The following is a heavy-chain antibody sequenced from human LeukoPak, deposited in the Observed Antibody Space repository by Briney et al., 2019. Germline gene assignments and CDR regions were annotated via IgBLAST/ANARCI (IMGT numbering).Heavy chain of an antibody. Sequence: SETLSLTCTVSGGSISSYYWSWIRQPPGKGLEWIGEIYHSGSTNYNPSLESRVSISVDKSKNQFSLKLSSVTAADTAVYYCARGASTFPFDYWGQEPWSPSLQ. D-gene: IGHD3-16*01. CDR2: IYHSGST. CDR3: ARGASTFPFDY. V-gene: IGHV4-59*12. J-gene: IGHJ4*01. CDR1: GGSISSYY.